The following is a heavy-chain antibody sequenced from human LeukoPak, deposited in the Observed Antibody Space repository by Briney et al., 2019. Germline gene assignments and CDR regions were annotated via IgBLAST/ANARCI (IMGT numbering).Heavy chain of an antibody. CDR2: IYYSGST. J-gene: IGHJ4*02. CDR1: GGSISSGGYY. Sequence: PSETLSLTCTVSGGSISSGGYYWSWIRQHPGKGLEWIGYIYYSGSTYYNPSLKSRATISVDTSKNQFSLKLSSVTAADTAVYYCARGEVSMVRGVSYLDYWGQGTLVTVSS. D-gene: IGHD3-10*01. CDR3: ARGEVSMVRGVSYLDY. V-gene: IGHV4-31*03.